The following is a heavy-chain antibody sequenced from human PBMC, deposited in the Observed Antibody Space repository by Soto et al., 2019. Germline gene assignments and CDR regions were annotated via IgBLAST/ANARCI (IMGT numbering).Heavy chain of an antibody. Sequence: QVQLQESGPGLVKPSQTLSLTCTVSGGSISSGDYYWRWIRQPPGKGLEWIGYLYYSGSSYYNPSLKSRVTIAVDTSKNQFSLKLSSVTAADTAVYYCARTPVSFVVVSVWGQGTLVTVSS. V-gene: IGHV4-30-4*01. CDR3: ARTPVSFVVVSV. J-gene: IGHJ4*02. CDR2: LYYSGSS. D-gene: IGHD2-21*01. CDR1: GGSISSGDYY.